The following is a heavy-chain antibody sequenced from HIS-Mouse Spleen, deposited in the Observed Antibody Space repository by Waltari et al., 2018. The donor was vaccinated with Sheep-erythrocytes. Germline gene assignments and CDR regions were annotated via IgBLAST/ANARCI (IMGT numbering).Heavy chain of an antibody. Sequence: QVQLQESGPGLVKPSETLSLTCTVSGYSISSGYYWGWIRQPPGKGLECLGSIYHSGSTSYNPSLTSRVTISVDTSKNPFSLKLSSVTAADTAVYYCARDRLVAAAGFDYWGQGTLVTVSS. CDR3: ARDRLVAAAGFDY. CDR1: GYSISSGYY. D-gene: IGHD6-13*01. CDR2: IYHSGST. J-gene: IGHJ4*02. V-gene: IGHV4-38-2*02.